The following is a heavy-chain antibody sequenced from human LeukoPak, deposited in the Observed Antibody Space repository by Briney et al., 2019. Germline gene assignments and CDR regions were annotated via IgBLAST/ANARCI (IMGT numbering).Heavy chain of an antibody. CDR2: IYYSGNT. J-gene: IGHJ4*02. Sequence: SETLSLTCSVSGGSISSSTYYWAWIRQPSGKGLEWIGSIYYSGNTYYNPSLKSRVTISVDTSKNQFSLNLSSVTASDTAVYSCARHELETTRTAGSPFDYWGQGTLVTVSS. V-gene: IGHV4-39*01. CDR1: GGSISSSTYY. CDR3: ARHELETTRTAGSPFDY. D-gene: IGHD1-1*01.